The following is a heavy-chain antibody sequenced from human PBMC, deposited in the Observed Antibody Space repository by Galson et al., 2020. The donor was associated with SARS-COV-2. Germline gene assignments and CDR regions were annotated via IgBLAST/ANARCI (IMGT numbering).Heavy chain of an antibody. D-gene: IGHD3-10*02. CDR2: IYRRGSP. CDR3: ARVIAEDICSGYYYAMDV. CDR1: GASIRSSNW. Sequence: SEPLSLSCGASGASIRSSNWWRWVRPPPGKGLQWIGEIYRRGSPNYTPPLKRRVTISIDKSKNQCSPQLSSVTDADTAVYYCARVIAEDICSGYYYAMDVWGRGTTVTVAS. J-gene: IGHJ6*01. V-gene: IGHV4-4*02.